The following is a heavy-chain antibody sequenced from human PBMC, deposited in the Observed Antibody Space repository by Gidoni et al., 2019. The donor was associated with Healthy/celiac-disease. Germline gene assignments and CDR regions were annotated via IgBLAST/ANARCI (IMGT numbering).Heavy chain of an antibody. V-gene: IGHV4-4*07. D-gene: IGHD3-3*02. J-gene: IGHJ3*02. CDR3: ARGRLAVGAFDI. CDR2: IYPSGST. CDR1: CCSISSYF. Sequence: VPLQESGPGLVKPSETLFLPCPFPCCSISSYFWGWIRQPAGKGLEWIGRIYPSGSTNYNPSRKSRVTMAVNTTKNQFSLKLSAVTAADAAVYYCARGRLAVGAFDIWGQGTMVTVSS.